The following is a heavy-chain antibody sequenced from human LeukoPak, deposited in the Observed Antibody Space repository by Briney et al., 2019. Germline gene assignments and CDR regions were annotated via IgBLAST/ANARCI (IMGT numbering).Heavy chain of an antibody. CDR1: GFTFSSYG. J-gene: IGHJ6*03. D-gene: IGHD6-19*01. CDR3: AKDIGSSGWQDGYYYYYMDV. V-gene: IGHV3-30*18. CDR2: ISYDGSNK. Sequence: PGGSLRLSCAASGFTFSSYGMHWVRQAPGKGLEWVAVISYDGSNKYYADSVKGRFTISRDNSKNTLYLQMNSLRAEDTAVYYCAKDIGSSGWQDGYYYYYMDVWGKGTTVTISS.